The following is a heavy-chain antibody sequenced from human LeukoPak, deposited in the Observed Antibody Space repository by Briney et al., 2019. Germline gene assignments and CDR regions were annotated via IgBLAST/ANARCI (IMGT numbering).Heavy chain of an antibody. D-gene: IGHD1-14*01. Sequence: GGSLRLSCAASGFTFSNYWLTWVRQAPGQGLEWVANIKQDGSEKHYVDSVKGRFTISRDNAKNSLYLQMNSLRAEDTAVYYCVRGTGFFDYWGQGSLVTVSS. CDR3: VRGTGFFDY. J-gene: IGHJ4*02. V-gene: IGHV3-7*01. CDR1: GFTFSNYW. CDR2: IKQDGSEK.